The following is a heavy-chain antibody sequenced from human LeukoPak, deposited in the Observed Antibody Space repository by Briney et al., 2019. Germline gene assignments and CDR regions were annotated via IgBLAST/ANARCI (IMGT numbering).Heavy chain of an antibody. Sequence: HGASVKVSCKASGYTFTSYYMHWVRQAPGQGLEWMGINNPSGGSTSYAQKFQGRVTMTRDTSTSTVYMELSSLRSEDTAVYYCARGLLRGRRPRYSYGGVSYWGRGTLVTVSS. J-gene: IGHJ4*02. CDR2: NNPSGGST. CDR3: ARGLLRGRRPRYSYGGVSY. D-gene: IGHD5-18*01. CDR1: GYTFTSYY. V-gene: IGHV1-46*01.